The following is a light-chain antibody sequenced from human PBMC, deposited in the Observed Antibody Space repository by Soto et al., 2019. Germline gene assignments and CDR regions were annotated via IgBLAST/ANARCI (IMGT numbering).Light chain of an antibody. V-gene: IGKV3-20*01. CDR3: QQYGSSRSWIT. CDR1: QSVSSSY. CDR2: GAS. J-gene: IGKJ5*01. Sequence: EIVLTQSPGTLSLSPGERATLSCRASQSVSSSYLAWYQQKPGQAPRLLIYGASSRATGIPDRFSGSGSGTDLTLTISRLEPEDFAVYYCQQYGSSRSWITFGQGTRLEMK.